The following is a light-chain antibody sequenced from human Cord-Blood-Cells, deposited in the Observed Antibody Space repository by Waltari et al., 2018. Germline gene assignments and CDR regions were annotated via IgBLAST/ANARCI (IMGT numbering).Light chain of an antibody. CDR3: CSYAGSYTLV. J-gene: IGLJ1*01. CDR1: SSDVAGFHY. Sequence: QSALTQPRSVSGSPGQSVTISCTGTSSDVAGFHYVSWYQQHPGKAPKLMIYDVSKRPSGVPDRFSGSKSGNTASLTISGLQAEDEADYYCCSYAGSYTLVFGTGTKVTVL. CDR2: DVS. V-gene: IGLV2-11*01.